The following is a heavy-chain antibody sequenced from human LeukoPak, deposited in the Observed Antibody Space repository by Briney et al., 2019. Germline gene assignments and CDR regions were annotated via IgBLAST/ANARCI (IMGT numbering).Heavy chain of an antibody. V-gene: IGHV3-7*01. Sequence: PGGSLRLSCAAAGFSFSSYWMSWVRQAPGKGLEWVANIKEDESERYYLDSVKGRFTISRDNTKSLLYLQMSSLRADDTAVYYCARSVGAPYHWGQGTLVTVSS. J-gene: IGHJ4*02. CDR2: IKEDESER. D-gene: IGHD1-26*01. CDR1: GFSFSSYW. CDR3: ARSVGAPYH.